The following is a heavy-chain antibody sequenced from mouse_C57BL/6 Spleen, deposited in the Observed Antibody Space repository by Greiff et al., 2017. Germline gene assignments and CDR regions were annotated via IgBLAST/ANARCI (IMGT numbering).Heavy chain of an antibody. D-gene: IGHD2-3*01. CDR1: GYAFSSSW. CDR3: ARADGSAYFDY. CDR2: IYPGDGDT. J-gene: IGHJ2*01. V-gene: IGHV1-82*01. Sequence: LVESGPELVKPGASVKISCKASGYAFSSSWMNWVKQRPGKGLEWIGRIYPGDGDTNYNGKFKGKATLTADKSSSTAYMQLSSLTSEDSAVYFCARADGSAYFDYWGQGTTLTVSS.